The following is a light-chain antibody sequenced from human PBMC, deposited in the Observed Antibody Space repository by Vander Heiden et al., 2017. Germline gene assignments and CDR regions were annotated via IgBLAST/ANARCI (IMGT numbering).Light chain of an antibody. CDR2: AAS. J-gene: IGKJ1*01. CDR1: QTISSYY. V-gene: IGKV3-20*01. Sequence: DIVLTQSPGTLSLSPGERATLSCRASQTISSYYLAWYQQTPGQAPRLLIYAASSRATGIPDRFSGSGSGTDFTLTISRLEPEDFAVYYCQQYGSSPRTFGQGTKVEI. CDR3: QQYGSSPRT.